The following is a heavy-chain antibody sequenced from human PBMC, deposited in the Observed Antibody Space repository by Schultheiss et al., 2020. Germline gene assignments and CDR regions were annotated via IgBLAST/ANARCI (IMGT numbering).Heavy chain of an antibody. V-gene: IGHV3-15*07. CDR2: IKSKTDGGTT. Sequence: WGSLRLSCAASGFTFSNAWMNWVRQAPGKGLEWVGRIKSKTDGGTTDYAAPVKGRFTISRDDSKNTLYLQMNSLKTEDTAVYYCTALHPAYWYFDLWGRGTLVTVSS. J-gene: IGHJ2*01. D-gene: IGHD6-25*01. CDR3: TALHPAYWYFDL. CDR1: GFTFSNAW.